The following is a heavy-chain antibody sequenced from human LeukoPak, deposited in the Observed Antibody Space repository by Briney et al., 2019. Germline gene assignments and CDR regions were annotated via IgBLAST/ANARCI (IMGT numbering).Heavy chain of an antibody. D-gene: IGHD3-10*02. CDR2: ISWNSGSI. V-gene: IGHV3-9*01. J-gene: IGHJ4*02. CDR3: ARGGLFVDY. Sequence: PGGSLRLSCAASGFTFDDYAMHWVRQAPGKGLEWVSGISWNSGSIGYADSVKGRFTISRDNAKNSLYLQMNSLRAEDTAVYYCARGGLFVDYWGQGTLVTVSS. CDR1: GFTFDDYA.